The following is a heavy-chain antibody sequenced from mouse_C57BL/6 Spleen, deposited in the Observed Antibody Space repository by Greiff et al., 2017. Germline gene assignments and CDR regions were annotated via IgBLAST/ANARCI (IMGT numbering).Heavy chain of an antibody. J-gene: IGHJ3*01. CDR1: GYTFTDYN. CDR3: ANYGSSPWFAY. CDR2: INPNNGGT. V-gene: IGHV1-22*01. Sequence: VQLKESGPELVKPGASVKMSCKASGYTFTDYNMHWVKQSHGKSLEWIGYINPNNGGTSYNQKFKGKATLTVNKSSSTAYMELRSLTSEDSAVYYCANYGSSPWFAYWGQGTLVTVSA. D-gene: IGHD1-1*01.